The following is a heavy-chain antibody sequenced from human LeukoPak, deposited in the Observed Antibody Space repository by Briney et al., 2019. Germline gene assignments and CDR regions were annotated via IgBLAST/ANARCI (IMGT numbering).Heavy chain of an antibody. CDR2: TYYSGST. Sequence: SETLSLTCTVSGGSISSYYWSWIRQPPGKGLEWIGYTYYSGSTNYNPSLKSRVTISVDTSKNQFSLKLSSVTAADTAVYYCARIYSSNWYLGIDYWGQGTLVTVSS. J-gene: IGHJ4*02. CDR3: ARIYSSNWYLGIDY. V-gene: IGHV4-59*01. D-gene: IGHD6-13*01. CDR1: GGSISSYY.